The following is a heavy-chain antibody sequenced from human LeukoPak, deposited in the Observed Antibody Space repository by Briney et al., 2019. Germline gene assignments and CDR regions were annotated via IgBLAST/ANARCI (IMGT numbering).Heavy chain of an antibody. D-gene: IGHD1-26*01. J-gene: IGHJ4*02. CDR3: AKELGATTQMDY. V-gene: IGHV3-66*01. CDR2: IYSDGST. Sequence: GGSLRLSCAASGFTVSSKYMSWVRQAPGKGLEWVSVIYSDGSTYYADSVKGRFTISRDNSKNTLYLQMNSLRAEDTAVYYCAKELGATTQMDYWGQGTLVTVSS. CDR1: GFTVSSKY.